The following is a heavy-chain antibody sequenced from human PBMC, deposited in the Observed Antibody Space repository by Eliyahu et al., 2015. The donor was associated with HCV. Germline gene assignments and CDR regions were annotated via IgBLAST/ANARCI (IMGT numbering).Heavy chain of an antibody. Sequence: QEQLVESGGGVVQPGESLRLSCVGRGPDFSKNGIHWIRQPAGKGLEWLAHIRYDGTKIYYSDSVKGRFFISRDNSKSTVYLQMNALKSEDTAVYYCARGWFDPWGQGTLVSVSS. CDR1: GPDFSKNG. V-gene: IGHV3-30*02. J-gene: IGHJ5*02. CDR2: IRYDGTKI. CDR3: ARGWFDP.